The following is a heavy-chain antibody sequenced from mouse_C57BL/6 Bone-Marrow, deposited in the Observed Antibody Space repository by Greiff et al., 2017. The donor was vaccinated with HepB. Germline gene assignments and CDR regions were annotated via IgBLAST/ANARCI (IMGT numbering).Heavy chain of an antibody. CDR2: IDPSDSYT. Sequence: QVQLQQPGAELVKPGASVKLSCKASGYTFTSYWMQWVKQRPGQGLEWIGEIDPSDSYTNYNQKFKGKATLTVDTSSSTAYMQLSSLTSEDSAVYYCAREEYCSNLRVFDYWGQGTTLTVSS. D-gene: IGHD2-5*01. CDR1: GYTFTSYW. V-gene: IGHV1-50*01. CDR3: AREEYCSNLRVFDY. J-gene: IGHJ2*01.